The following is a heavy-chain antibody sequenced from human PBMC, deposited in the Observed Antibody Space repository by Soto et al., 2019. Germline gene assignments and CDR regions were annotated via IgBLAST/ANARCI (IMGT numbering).Heavy chain of an antibody. V-gene: IGHV3-23*01. J-gene: IGHJ3*02. CDR1: GFTFSSYA. CDR2: NSGSGGST. Sequence: PGGSLRLSCAASGFTFSSYAMSWVRQAPGKGLEWVSSNSGSGGSTNYADSVKGRFTMSGDNSKNTLYLQMNSLRVEDTALYYCANHHTNGWNAFDIWGQGTMVTVSS. D-gene: IGHD6-19*01. CDR3: ANHHTNGWNAFDI.